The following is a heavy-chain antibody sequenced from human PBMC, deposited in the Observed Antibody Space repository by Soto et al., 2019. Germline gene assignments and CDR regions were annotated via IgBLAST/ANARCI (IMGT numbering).Heavy chain of an antibody. D-gene: IGHD1-26*01. J-gene: IGHJ4*02. V-gene: IGHV4-4*07. Sequence: SETLSLTCTLSGGSISSYYWSWIRQPAGKGLEWIGRIYTSGSTTYNPSLKSRVTMSVDTSKNQFSLKLGTLTAADTAVYYCARGDTIVGATDYWGQGTLVTVSS. CDR2: IYTSGST. CDR1: GGSISSYY. CDR3: ARGDTIVGATDY.